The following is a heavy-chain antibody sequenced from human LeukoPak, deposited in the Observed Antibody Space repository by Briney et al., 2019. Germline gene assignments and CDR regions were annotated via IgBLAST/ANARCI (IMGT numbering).Heavy chain of an antibody. CDR1: GYTFTGYY. V-gene: IGHV1-2*02. Sequence: ASVKVSCKASGYTFTGYYMHWVRQAPGQGLEWMGWINPNSGGTNYAQKFQGRVTMTRDTSISTAYMELSRLRSDDTAVYYCATNGKDTAMVTETYYYYYYMDVWGKGTTVTVSS. J-gene: IGHJ6*03. CDR2: INPNSGGT. CDR3: ATNGKDTAMVTETYYYYYYMDV. D-gene: IGHD5-18*01.